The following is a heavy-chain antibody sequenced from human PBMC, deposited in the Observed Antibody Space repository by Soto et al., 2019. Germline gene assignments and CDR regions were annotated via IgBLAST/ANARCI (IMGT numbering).Heavy chain of an antibody. V-gene: IGHV4-59*02. D-gene: IGHD1-26*01. CDR1: GASAINDY. CDR2: VYDSGST. CDR3: VRQVGATGSYSYAV. J-gene: IGHJ3*01. Sequence: SETLSLTCTVTGASAINDYWNWIRQPPGKGLEWIGFVYDSGSTSYNSPLKSRLTISVDTSKNQFSLKLSSVTAADTAVYYCVRQVGATGSYSYAVWGQGTMVTVSS.